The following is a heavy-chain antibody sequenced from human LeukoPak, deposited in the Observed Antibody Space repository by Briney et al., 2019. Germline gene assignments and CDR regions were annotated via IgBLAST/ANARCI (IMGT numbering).Heavy chain of an antibody. Sequence: GASVKVSCKASDYTFTDYGISWVRQAPGQGLEWMGWISAYNGNTNYAQNVQDRVTMTTDTSTTTAYMELTSLRSDDTAVYYCARGGSDTAMVGRNDYWGQGTLVTVSS. V-gene: IGHV1-18*01. CDR1: DYTFTDYG. D-gene: IGHD5-18*01. CDR3: ARGGSDTAMVGRNDY. CDR2: ISAYNGNT. J-gene: IGHJ4*02.